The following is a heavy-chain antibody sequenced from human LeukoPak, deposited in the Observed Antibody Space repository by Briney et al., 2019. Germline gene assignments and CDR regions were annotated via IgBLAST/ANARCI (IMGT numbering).Heavy chain of an antibody. J-gene: IGHJ6*03. CDR2: IYPGYSDA. CDR1: GYSFTSYW. Sequence: GESLNISCKGSGYSFTSYWIGWVRQMPGKGLEWMGLIYPGYSDAKYSPSFQGQVTFSVDKSISTAYLQWSSLKASDTAMYYCARHTAARPYYYYYYMDVWGKGTTVTITS. V-gene: IGHV5-51*01. D-gene: IGHD6-6*01. CDR3: ARHTAARPYYYYYYMDV.